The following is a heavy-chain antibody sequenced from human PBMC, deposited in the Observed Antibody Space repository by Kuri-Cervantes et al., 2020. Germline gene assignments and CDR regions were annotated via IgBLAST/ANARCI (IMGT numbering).Heavy chain of an antibody. V-gene: IGHV3-21*01. D-gene: IGHD2-2*02. Sequence: GESLKISCAASGFTFSSYSMNWVRQAPGKGLEWVSSISTISTYIYYADSVKGRFTISRDNSKNTLYLQMNSLRAEDTAVYYCARDTVPAAISYYMDVWGKGTTVTVSS. CDR2: ISTISTYI. J-gene: IGHJ6*03. CDR1: GFTFSSYS. CDR3: ARDTVPAAISYYMDV.